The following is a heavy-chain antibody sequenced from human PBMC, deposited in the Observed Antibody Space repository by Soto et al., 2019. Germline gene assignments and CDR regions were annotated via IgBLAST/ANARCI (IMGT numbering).Heavy chain of an antibody. J-gene: IGHJ4*02. CDR3: ARAQQQLDGFDY. CDR2: IWYDGSNK. Sequence: QVQLVESGGGVVQPGRSLRLSCAASGFTFSSYGMHWVRQAPGTGLEWVAVIWYDGSNKYYADSVKGRFTISRDNSKNTLYLQMNSLRAEDTAVYYCARAQQQLDGFDYWGQGTLVTVSS. D-gene: IGHD6-13*01. CDR1: GFTFSSYG. V-gene: IGHV3-33*01.